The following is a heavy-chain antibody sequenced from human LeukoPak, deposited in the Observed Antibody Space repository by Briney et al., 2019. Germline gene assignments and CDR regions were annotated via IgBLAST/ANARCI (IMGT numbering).Heavy chain of an antibody. CDR1: GYTFTSYG. Sequence: GASVKVSCKASGYTFTSYGISWVRQAPGQGLEWMGWISAYNGNTNYAQKLQSRVTMTTDTSTSTAYMELSSLRSEDTAVYYCATVITMIVVVAHHYTFDYWGQGTLVTVSS. CDR3: ATVITMIVVVAHHYTFDY. CDR2: ISAYNGNT. D-gene: IGHD3-22*01. V-gene: IGHV1-18*01. J-gene: IGHJ4*02.